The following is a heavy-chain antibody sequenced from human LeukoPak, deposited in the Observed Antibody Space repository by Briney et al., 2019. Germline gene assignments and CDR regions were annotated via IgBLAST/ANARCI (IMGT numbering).Heavy chain of an antibody. D-gene: IGHD6-19*01. V-gene: IGHV4-59*08. J-gene: IGHJ5*02. CDR3: ARGNAVAGPRYNWFDP. CDR2: IYYSGST. Sequence: SETLSLTCTVSGGSISSYYWSWIRQPPGKGLEWIGYIYYSGSTNYNPSLKSRVTISVDTSKNQFSLKLSSVTAADTAVYYCARGNAVAGPRYNWFDPWGQGTLVTVSS. CDR1: GGSISSYY.